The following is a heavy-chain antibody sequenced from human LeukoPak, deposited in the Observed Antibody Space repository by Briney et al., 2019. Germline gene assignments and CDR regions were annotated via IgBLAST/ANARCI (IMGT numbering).Heavy chain of an antibody. CDR1: GFTFSSYA. CDR2: ISGSGGST. D-gene: IGHD6-13*01. CDR3: ASYSSSWYMFFDY. Sequence: PGGSLRLSCAASGFTFSSYAMSWVRQAPGKGLEWVSAISGSGGSTYYADSVKGRFTISRDNSKNTLYLQMNSLRAEGTAVYYCASYSSSWYMFFDYWGQGTLVTVSS. J-gene: IGHJ4*02. V-gene: IGHV3-23*01.